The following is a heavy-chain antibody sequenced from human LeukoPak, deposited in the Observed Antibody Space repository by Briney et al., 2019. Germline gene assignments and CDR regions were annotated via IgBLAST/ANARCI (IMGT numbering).Heavy chain of an antibody. CDR1: GFTFSSYA. D-gene: IGHD3-9*01. J-gene: IGHJ4*02. Sequence: GGSLRLSCAASGFTFSSYAMTWVRQAPGKGLEWVSAITGGGDTTYYADSVKGRFTISRDNSKNTLYLQMNNLRAEDTAIYYCAKAANYDVLTGYYLDYWGQGTLVTVSS. V-gene: IGHV3-23*01. CDR3: AKAANYDVLTGYYLDY. CDR2: ITGGGDTT.